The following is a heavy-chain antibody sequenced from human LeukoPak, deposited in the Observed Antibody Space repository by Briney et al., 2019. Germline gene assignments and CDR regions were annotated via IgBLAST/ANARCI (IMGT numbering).Heavy chain of an antibody. CDR3: ARGSEYCSGGSCFD. V-gene: IGHV4-4*07. J-gene: IGHJ4*02. Sequence: SSETLSLTCTLSGGSISSYYWSWIPQPAGKGLEWIGRIYTSGSTNYNPSLKSRVTMSVDTSKNQFSLKLSSVTAADTAVYYCARGSEYCSGGSCFDWGQGTLVTVSS. CDR2: IYTSGST. D-gene: IGHD2-15*01. CDR1: GGSISSYY.